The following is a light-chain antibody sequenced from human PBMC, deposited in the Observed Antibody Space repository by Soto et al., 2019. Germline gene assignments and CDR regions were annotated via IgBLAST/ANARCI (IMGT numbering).Light chain of an antibody. CDR2: GVY. CDR3: SSFTNNNTPHVV. Sequence: QSALTQPASVSGSPGQSITISCTGTDSDVGGYNYVSWYQQHPGKAPKLMIYGVYNRPSGVSNRFSGSKSGNTASLTLSGLQAEDEADYYCSSFTNNNTPHVVFGGGTKVTVL. J-gene: IGLJ2*01. V-gene: IGLV2-14*01. CDR1: DSDVGGYNY.